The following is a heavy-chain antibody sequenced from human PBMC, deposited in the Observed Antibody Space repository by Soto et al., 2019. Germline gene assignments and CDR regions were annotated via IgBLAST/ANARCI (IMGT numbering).Heavy chain of an antibody. D-gene: IGHD2-15*01. CDR1: GFTFDDYA. J-gene: IGHJ3*02. CDR3: AKDMAVVVAATFLGAFDI. CDR2: ISWNSGSI. Sequence: EVQLVESGGGLVQPGRSLRLSCAASGFTFDDYAMHWVRQAPGKGLEWVSGISWNSGSIGYADSVKGRFTISRDNAKNSLYLQMNSLRAEDTALYYCAKDMAVVVAATFLGAFDIWGQGTMVTVSS. V-gene: IGHV3-9*01.